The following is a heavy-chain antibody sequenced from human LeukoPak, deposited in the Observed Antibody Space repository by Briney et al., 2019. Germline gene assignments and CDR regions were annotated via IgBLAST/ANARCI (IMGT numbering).Heavy chain of an antibody. D-gene: IGHD2-2*01. Sequence: SQTLSLTCAISGDSVSSNSVTWNWIRQSPSRGLEWLGRTYYRSTWYNDYAVSVRGRITVNPDTSKNQFSLHLNSVTPEDTSVYYCARRLTQYDCFDPWGQGILVTVSS. CDR2: TYYRSTWYN. CDR1: GDSVSSNSVT. J-gene: IGHJ5*02. V-gene: IGHV6-1*01. CDR3: ARRLTQYDCFDP.